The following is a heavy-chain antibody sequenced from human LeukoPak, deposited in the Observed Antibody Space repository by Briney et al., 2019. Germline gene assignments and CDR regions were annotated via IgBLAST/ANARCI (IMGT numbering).Heavy chain of an antibody. CDR2: IIPIFGTA. J-gene: IGHJ6*03. CDR3: ARAEVDSSSWYGFYYYYMDV. CDR1: GCTFSSYA. Sequence: SVKVSCKASGCTFSSYAISWVRQAPGQGLEWMGGIIPIFGTANYAQKFQGRVTITADESTSTAYMELSSLSSDDTAGYYGARAEVDSSSWYGFYYYYMDVWGKGTTVTVSS. V-gene: IGHV1-69*01. D-gene: IGHD6-13*01.